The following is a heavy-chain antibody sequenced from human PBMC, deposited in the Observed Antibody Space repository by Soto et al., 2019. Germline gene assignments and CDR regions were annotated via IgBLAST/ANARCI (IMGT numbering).Heavy chain of an antibody. J-gene: IGHJ5*02. Sequence: ASVKVSCKASGYTFTSYDINWVRQATGQGLEWMGWMNPNSGNTGYAQKFQGRVTMTRNTSISTAYMELSSLRSEDTAVYYCAALGYCSSTSCFEGLRNWFDPWGQGTLVTVSS. D-gene: IGHD2-2*01. CDR2: MNPNSGNT. CDR3: AALGYCSSTSCFEGLRNWFDP. CDR1: GYTFTSYD. V-gene: IGHV1-8*01.